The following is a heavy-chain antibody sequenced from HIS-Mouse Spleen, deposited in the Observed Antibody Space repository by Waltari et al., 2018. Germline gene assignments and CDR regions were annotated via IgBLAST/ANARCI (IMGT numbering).Heavy chain of an antibody. CDR3: AREIPYSSSWYDWYFDL. CDR2: IYYRGGP. V-gene: IGHV4-39*07. CDR1: GGSISSSSYY. J-gene: IGHJ2*01. D-gene: IGHD6-13*01. Sequence: QLQLQESGPGLVKPSETLSLTCTVSGGSISSSSYYWGWIRQPPGKGLEWIGRIYYRGGPSYSPALKSRVTMSVDPSKNQCSLKLGSVTAADTAVYYCAREIPYSSSWYDWYFDLWGRGTLVTVSS.